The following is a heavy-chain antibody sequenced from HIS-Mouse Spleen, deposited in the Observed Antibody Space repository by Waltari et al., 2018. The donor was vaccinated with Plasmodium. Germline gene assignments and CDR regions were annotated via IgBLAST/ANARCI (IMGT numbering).Heavy chain of an antibody. V-gene: IGHV4-4*07. CDR3: ARGPAAAGNWRHYGMDV. J-gene: IGHJ6*02. CDR1: GGSISSYY. Sequence: QVQLQESGPGLVKPSETLSLTCTVSGGSISSYYWRWIRQPAGKGLEWIGRIYTSGSTNSNPSLKSRVTMSGDTSKNQFSLKLSSGTAADTAVYYCARGPAAAGNWRHYGMDVWGQGTTVTVSS. D-gene: IGHD6-13*01. CDR2: IYTSGST.